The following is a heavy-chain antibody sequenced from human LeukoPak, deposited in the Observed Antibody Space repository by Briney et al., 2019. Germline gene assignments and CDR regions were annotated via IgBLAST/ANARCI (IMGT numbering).Heavy chain of an antibody. D-gene: IGHD3-10*01. V-gene: IGHV1-2*02. CDR2: IDPSTGGT. J-gene: IGHJ4*02. CDR1: GYTFSEYY. Sequence: ASGKVSCKTSGYTFSEYYIYWVRQAPGQGLEWMGWIDPSTGGTNYAQNFQGRVTMTRDTSTTTVYMELSSLKSDDTAVYHCARGNNYGSGSLFYGWGQGTLVTVSS. CDR3: ARGNNYGSGSLFYG.